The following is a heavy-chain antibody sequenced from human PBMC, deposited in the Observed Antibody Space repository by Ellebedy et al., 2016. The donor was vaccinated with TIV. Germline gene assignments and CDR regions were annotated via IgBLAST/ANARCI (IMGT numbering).Heavy chain of an antibody. D-gene: IGHD6-13*01. CDR2: ISSTSSHI. J-gene: IGHJ4*02. CDR3: ARDSSTWDYFDS. V-gene: IGHV3-21*01. Sequence: PGGSLRLSCAASGFIFRTYSMNWVRQAPGKGLEWVSSISSTSSHIYYADSVKGRFTISRDNAKNSLFLEMKSLRAEDTAVYFCARDSSTWDYFDSWGKGTLVTVSS. CDR1: GFIFRTYS.